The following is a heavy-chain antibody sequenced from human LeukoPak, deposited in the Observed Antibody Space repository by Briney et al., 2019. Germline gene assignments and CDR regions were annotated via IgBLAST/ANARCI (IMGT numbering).Heavy chain of an antibody. CDR2: IIPILGIA. Sequence: SVKVSCKASGGTFSSYAISWVRQAPGQGLEWMGRIIPILGIANYAQKFQGRVTITADKSTSTAYMELSSLRSEDTAVYYYARESALYDSSGYYYGYWGQGTLVTVSS. J-gene: IGHJ4*02. CDR1: GGTFSSYA. CDR3: ARESALYDSSGYYYGY. V-gene: IGHV1-69*04. D-gene: IGHD3-22*01.